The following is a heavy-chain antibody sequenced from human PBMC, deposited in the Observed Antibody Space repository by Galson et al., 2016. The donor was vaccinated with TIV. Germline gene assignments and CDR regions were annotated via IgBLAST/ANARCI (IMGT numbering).Heavy chain of an antibody. CDR2: IYWNDDK. CDR1: GLSLTTSAVS. Sequence: PALVKPTQTATLTCTVSGLSLTTSAVSVGWIRQPPGKPLEWLALIYWNDDKRYSPSLKSRVAITRDTSENQVVLTMTNMDPVDTATYYCARISGYYDNSGYYIPRNFDYWGQGTLVTVSS. J-gene: IGHJ4*02. V-gene: IGHV2-5*01. CDR3: ARISGYYDNSGYYIPRNFDY. D-gene: IGHD3-22*01.